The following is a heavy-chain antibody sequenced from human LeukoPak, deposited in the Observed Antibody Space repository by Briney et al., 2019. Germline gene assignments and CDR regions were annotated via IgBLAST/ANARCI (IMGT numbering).Heavy chain of an antibody. D-gene: IGHD6-13*01. J-gene: IGHJ5*02. CDR1: GGSISSYY. V-gene: IGHV4-4*07. CDR3: ARDGGIAAAGNWFDP. Sequence: SETLSLTCTVSGGSISSYYWSWIRQPAGKGLEWIGRIYTSGSTNYNPSLKSRATISVDKSKNQFSLKLSPVTAADTAVYYCARDGGIAAAGNWFDPWGQGTLVTVSS. CDR2: IYTSGST.